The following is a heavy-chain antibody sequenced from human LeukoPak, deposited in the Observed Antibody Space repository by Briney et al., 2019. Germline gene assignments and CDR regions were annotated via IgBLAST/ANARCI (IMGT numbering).Heavy chain of an antibody. CDR1: GFTFSSYA. Sequence: GGSLRLSCAASGFTFSSYAMHWVRQAPGKGLEWVAVISYDGSNKYYADSVKGRFTISRDNSKNTLYLQMNSLRAEDTAVYYCARGRMTTVTTWGYYFDYWGQGTLVTVSS. CDR3: ARGRMTTVTTWGYYFDY. J-gene: IGHJ4*02. CDR2: ISYDGSNK. D-gene: IGHD4-11*01. V-gene: IGHV3-30*04.